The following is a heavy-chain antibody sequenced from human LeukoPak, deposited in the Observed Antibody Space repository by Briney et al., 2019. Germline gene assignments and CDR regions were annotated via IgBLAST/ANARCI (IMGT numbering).Heavy chain of an antibody. CDR1: GASISDYY. CDR3: ARGVWSLYSGVSIDS. D-gene: IGHD2-8*01. CDR2: VYYTGTT. J-gene: IGHJ4*02. V-gene: IGHV4-59*01. Sequence: SETLSLTCTVSGASISDYYWSWIRHPPGKGLECIGHVYYTGTTNYSPSLKSRVTISVDTSNYQFSLKLNSMAAGDTAVYYCARGVWSLYSGVSIDSWGQGTLVTVSS.